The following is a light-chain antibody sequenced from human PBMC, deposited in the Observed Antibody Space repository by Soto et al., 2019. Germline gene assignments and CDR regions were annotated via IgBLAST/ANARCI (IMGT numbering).Light chain of an antibody. CDR3: QQRSSATT. CDR1: QSVSNNY. V-gene: IGKV3D-20*02. Sequence: EIVLTQSPGTLSLSPGERATLSCRASQSVSNNYLAWYQQKPGQAPRRLIYGASNRATGIPDRFSGSGSGTDFTLTISSLEPEDFAVYYCQQRSSATTFGQGTRLEIK. CDR2: GAS. J-gene: IGKJ5*01.